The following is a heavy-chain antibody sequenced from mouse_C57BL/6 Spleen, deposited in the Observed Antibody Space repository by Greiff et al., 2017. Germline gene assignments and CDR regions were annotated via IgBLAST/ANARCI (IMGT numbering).Heavy chain of an antibody. CDR2: ISSGSSTI. CDR1: GFTFSDYG. D-gene: IGHD1-1*01. Sequence: DVMLVESGGGLVKPGGSLKFSCAASGFTFSDYGMHWVRQAPEKGLEWVAYISSGSSTIDYAATVKGRFTISRDNAKNTLFLHMTSLRSEDTDMYYCATRSRYVAGAKDYWGQGTSVTVSS. V-gene: IGHV5-17*01. J-gene: IGHJ4*01. CDR3: ATRSRYVAGAKDY.